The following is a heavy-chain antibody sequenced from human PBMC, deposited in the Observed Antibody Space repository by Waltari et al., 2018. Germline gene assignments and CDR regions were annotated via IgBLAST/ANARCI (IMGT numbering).Heavy chain of an antibody. J-gene: IGHJ1*01. CDR3: VRDRIWFRESIEH. CDR1: GFTFSSNW. Sequence: EVQLVESGGGLVQPGGSLRLSCAASGFTFSSNWMGWVRQAPGEGLEGVGNIKEDGSEKYYRDSVKGRFTVSRDNAKNSLFLQMNSLRAEDTAVYFCVRDRIWFRESIEHWGQGTLVTVSS. D-gene: IGHD3-10*01. V-gene: IGHV3-7*01. CDR2: IKEDGSEK.